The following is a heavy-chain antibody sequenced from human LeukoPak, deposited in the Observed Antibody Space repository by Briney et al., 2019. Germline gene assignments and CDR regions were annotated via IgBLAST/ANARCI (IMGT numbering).Heavy chain of an antibody. CDR2: IYYSGST. CDR3: AGGGVVNFDY. D-gene: IGHD2-15*01. J-gene: IGHJ4*02. Sequence: SETLSLTCTVSGGSISSHYWSWIRQPPGKGLEWIGYIYYSGSTNYNPSLKSRVTISVDTSKNQFSLKLSSVTAADTAVYYCAGGGVVNFDYWGQGTLVTVSS. CDR1: GGSISSHY. V-gene: IGHV4-59*11.